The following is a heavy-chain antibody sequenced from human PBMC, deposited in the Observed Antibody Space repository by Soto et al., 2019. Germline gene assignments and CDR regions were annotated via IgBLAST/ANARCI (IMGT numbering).Heavy chain of an antibody. V-gene: IGHV4-39*01. Sequence: QLQLQESGPGLVKPSETLSLTCTVSGGSISSSSYYWGWIRQPPGKGLEWIGSIYYSGSTYYNPSLKGRVTISVNTSQDPFSPKLGSVTAANPALEYCARLLPGNHYCRPRNWFDPWGQGTLVTVSS. D-gene: IGHD2-15*01. CDR3: ARLLPGNHYCRPRNWFDP. CDR1: GGSISSSSYY. J-gene: IGHJ5*02. CDR2: IYYSGST.